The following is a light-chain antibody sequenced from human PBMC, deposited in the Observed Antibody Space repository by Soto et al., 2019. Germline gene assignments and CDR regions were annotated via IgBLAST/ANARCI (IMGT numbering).Light chain of an antibody. Sequence: QSALTQPASVSGSPGQSITISCTGTSSDVGVYDYVSWYQQHPGKAPKLMIYEVRNRPSGVSNRFSGSKSGNTASLTISGLQAEDEADYYCNSFTNSNLVVFGGGTKLTVL. J-gene: IGLJ2*01. CDR2: EVR. CDR1: SSDVGVYDY. CDR3: NSFTNSNLVV. V-gene: IGLV2-14*01.